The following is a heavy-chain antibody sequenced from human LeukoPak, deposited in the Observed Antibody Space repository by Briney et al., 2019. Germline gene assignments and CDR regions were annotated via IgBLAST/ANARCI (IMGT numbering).Heavy chain of an antibody. CDR2: INHSGST. Sequence: AETLSLTCAVYGLSFSGYDWSWIRQPPGKGLEWIWEINHSGSTNYNPSLKSRGTISVDTSTNQLSLKLSSVTAADTAVYYCASLGGSNYGDPNDYWGQGTLVTVSS. D-gene: IGHD4/OR15-4a*01. J-gene: IGHJ4*02. CDR3: ASLGGSNYGDPNDY. V-gene: IGHV4-34*01. CDR1: GLSFSGYD.